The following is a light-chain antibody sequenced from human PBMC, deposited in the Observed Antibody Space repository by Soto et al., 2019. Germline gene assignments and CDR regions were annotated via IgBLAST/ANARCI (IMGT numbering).Light chain of an antibody. Sequence: QSALTQPASVSGSPGQSITISCPGTSSDVGAYNFVSWYQHPPVRSPKLIIYEVTIRPSGFSNRFSGSKSGNTSSLTVSVLQAEDEADYYCSSYTGGNPSYVFGTGTKVTV. CDR3: SSYTGGNPSYV. CDR2: EVT. J-gene: IGLJ1*01. CDR1: SSDVGAYNF. V-gene: IGLV2-14*01.